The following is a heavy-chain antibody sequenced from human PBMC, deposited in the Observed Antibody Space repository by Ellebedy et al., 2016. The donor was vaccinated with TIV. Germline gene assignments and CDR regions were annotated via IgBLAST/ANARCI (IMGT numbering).Heavy chain of an antibody. CDR2: ISSSSSTI. D-gene: IGHD1-26*01. V-gene: IGHV3-48*04. J-gene: IGHJ4*02. CDR1: GFAFSSYS. CDR3: ARGRDVEWELPATYFDY. Sequence: GESLKISXAASGFAFSSYSMNWVRQAPGKGLEWVSYISSSSSTIYYADSVKGRFTISRDNAKNSLYLQMNSLRAEDTAVYYCARGRDVEWELPATYFDYWGQGTLVTVSS.